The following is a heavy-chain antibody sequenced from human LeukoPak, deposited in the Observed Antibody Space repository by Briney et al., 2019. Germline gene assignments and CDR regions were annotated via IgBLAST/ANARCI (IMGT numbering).Heavy chain of an antibody. Sequence: PGRSLRLSCAASGFTFDDYAMHWVRQAPGKGLEWVSGINWNSGNIGYADSVKGRFTISRDNAKKSLYLQMNSLRAEDTAVYYCAKASPVTSWAATTDDYWGQGTLVTVSS. CDR2: INWNSGNI. CDR1: GFTFDDYA. J-gene: IGHJ4*02. V-gene: IGHV3-9*01. CDR3: AKASPVTSWAATTDDY. D-gene: IGHD4-17*01.